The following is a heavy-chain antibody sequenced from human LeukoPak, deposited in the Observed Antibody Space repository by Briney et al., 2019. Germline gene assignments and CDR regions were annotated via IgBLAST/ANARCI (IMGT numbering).Heavy chain of an antibody. V-gene: IGHV4-39*01. CDR3: ARSIFSGSYAFDF. CDR2: VDYSGYT. D-gene: IGHD3-3*01. Sequence: PPETLSLTCSVSGGSVSNTNYYWGWIRQPPGKGLEWLGSVDYSGYTYQSPFRHSRATLSVGPSKSQFSLKLPSVPSADTAVYSCARSIFSGSYAFDFWGHGTLVTVSS. CDR1: GGSVSNTNYY. J-gene: IGHJ4*01.